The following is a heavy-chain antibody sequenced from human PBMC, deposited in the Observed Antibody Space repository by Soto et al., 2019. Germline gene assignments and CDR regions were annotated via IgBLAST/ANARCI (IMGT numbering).Heavy chain of an antibody. CDR3: ARRYGGNFDY. Sequence: SETLSLTCTVSGGSISSYYWSWIRQPPGKGLEWIGYIYYSATTNYNPSLKSRVTISVDTSKNQFSLKLTSVTAADTAVYYCARRYGGNFDYWGQGTLVTVSS. V-gene: IGHV4-59*01. CDR2: IYYSATT. CDR1: GGSISSYY. D-gene: IGHD1-26*01. J-gene: IGHJ4*02.